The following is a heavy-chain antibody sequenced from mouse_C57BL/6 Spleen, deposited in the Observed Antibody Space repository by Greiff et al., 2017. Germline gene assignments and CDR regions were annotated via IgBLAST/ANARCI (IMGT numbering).Heavy chain of an antibody. Sequence: VQLQQSDAELVKPGASVKISCKVSGYTFTDHTIHWMKQRPEQGLEWIGYIYPSDGSTKYNEKFKGKATLTADKSSSTAYMQLDSLTSEDSAVYFCARSPEGNYVYFDVWGTGTTVTVSS. V-gene: IGHV1-78*01. CDR1: GYTFTDHT. J-gene: IGHJ1*03. D-gene: IGHD2-1*01. CDR2: IYPSDGST. CDR3: ARSPEGNYVYFDV.